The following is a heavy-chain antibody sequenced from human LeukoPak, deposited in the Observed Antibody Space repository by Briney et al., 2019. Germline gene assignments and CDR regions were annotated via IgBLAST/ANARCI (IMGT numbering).Heavy chain of an antibody. CDR1: GFTVSGNY. CDR3: ARDRPYGGVGDFDY. CDR2: IYTDGNT. Sequence: GGSLRLSCAVFGFTVSGNYMSWVRQAPRKGLEWVSAIYTDGNTHYAGSVKGRFTISRDSFKNTLYLQMNSLRAEDTAVYYCARDRPYGGVGDFDYWGQGTLVTVFS. V-gene: IGHV3-66*01. D-gene: IGHD3-16*01. J-gene: IGHJ4*02.